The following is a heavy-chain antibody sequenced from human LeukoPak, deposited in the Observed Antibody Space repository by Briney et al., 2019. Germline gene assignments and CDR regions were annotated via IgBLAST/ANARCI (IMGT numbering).Heavy chain of an antibody. CDR3: ARDRDSSSLRGGYYYYGMDV. V-gene: IGHV1-18*01. D-gene: IGHD6-13*01. J-gene: IGHJ6*02. Sequence: ASVKVSCKASGYTFTSYGISWVRQAPGQGLEWMGWISAYNGNTNYAQKLQGRVTMTTDTSTSTAYMELRSPRSDDTAVYYCARDRDSSSLRGGYYYYGMDVWGQGTTVTVSS. CDR1: GYTFTSYG. CDR2: ISAYNGNT.